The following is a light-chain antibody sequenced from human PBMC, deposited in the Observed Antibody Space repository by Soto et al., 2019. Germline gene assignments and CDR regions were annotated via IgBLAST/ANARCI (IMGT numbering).Light chain of an antibody. V-gene: IGLV2-14*01. Sequence: QSVLTQPASVSGSRGQSITIPCTGTTSDIGTYKFVSWYQQHPGKAPKLILFDVSDRPSGISERFSGSKSGNTASLTISGLQAEDEADYYCNSYTHTSSYVVFGGGTKLTVL. CDR3: NSYTHTSSYVV. J-gene: IGLJ2*01. CDR2: DVS. CDR1: TSDIGTYKF.